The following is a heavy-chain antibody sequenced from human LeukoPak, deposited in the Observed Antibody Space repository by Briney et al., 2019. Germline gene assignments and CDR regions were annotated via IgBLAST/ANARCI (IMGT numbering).Heavy chain of an antibody. V-gene: IGHV1-18*01. CDR3: ARYSSSWFTVPYYYYGMDV. D-gene: IGHD6-13*01. J-gene: IGHJ6*02. CDR2: ISAYNGNT. Sequence: ASVKVSCKASGYTFTSYGISWVRQAPGQGLEWMGWISAYNGNTNYAQKLQGRVTMATDTSTSTAYMELRSLRSDDTAVYYCARYSSSWFTVPYYYYGMDVWGQGTTVTVSS. CDR1: GYTFTSYG.